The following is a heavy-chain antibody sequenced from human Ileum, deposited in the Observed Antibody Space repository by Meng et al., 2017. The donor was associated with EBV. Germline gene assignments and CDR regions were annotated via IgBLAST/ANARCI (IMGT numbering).Heavy chain of an antibody. Sequence: QGQLQEAGPGLVKPSGTLSLTGAVSGGSMGSTNWWSWVRQPPGKGLEWIGEIYHSGSTNYNPSLKSRVTISVDKSKNQFSLKLSSVTAADTAVYYCARESYSDSSGYYSLDYWGQGSLVTVSS. CDR1: GGSMGSTNW. V-gene: IGHV4-4*02. D-gene: IGHD3-22*01. CDR2: IYHSGST. J-gene: IGHJ4*02. CDR3: ARESYSDSSGYYSLDY.